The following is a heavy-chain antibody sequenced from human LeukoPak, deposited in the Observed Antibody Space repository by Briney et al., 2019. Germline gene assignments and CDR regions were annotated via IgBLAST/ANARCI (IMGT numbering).Heavy chain of an antibody. Sequence: PGGSLRLSCAASGFTFSSGGMSWVRQAPGMGLDWVSSISASGGGTVYADSVKGRVTISRDNSKNTLYLQMYDLRVEDTAVYSCAKNLFGSEAFSWHFDLWGRGTLVTVSS. D-gene: IGHD3-16*01. V-gene: IGHV3-23*01. CDR3: AKNLFGSEAFSWHFDL. J-gene: IGHJ2*01. CDR1: GFTFSSGG. CDR2: ISASGGGT.